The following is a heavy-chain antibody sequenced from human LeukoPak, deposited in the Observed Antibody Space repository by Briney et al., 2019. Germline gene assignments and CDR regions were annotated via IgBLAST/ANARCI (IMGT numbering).Heavy chain of an antibody. CDR3: ARRLYGSGTIIKDYFDY. D-gene: IGHD3-10*01. CDR2: IYPGDSDS. Sequence: GESLKISCKGSGYSFTSYWIGWVRQMPGKGLEWMGNIYPGDSDSRYSPSFQGQVTISADKSISTAYLQWSSLKASDTAIYYCARRLYGSGTIIKDYFDYWGQGTLVTVSS. CDR1: GYSFTSYW. J-gene: IGHJ4*02. V-gene: IGHV5-51*01.